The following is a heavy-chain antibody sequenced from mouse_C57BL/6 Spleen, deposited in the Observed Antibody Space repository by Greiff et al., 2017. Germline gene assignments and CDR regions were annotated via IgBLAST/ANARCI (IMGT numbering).Heavy chain of an antibody. J-gene: IGHJ3*01. Sequence: QVQLQQPGAELVKPGASVKMSCTASGYTFTSYWITWVKQRPGQGLEWIGDIYPGSGSTNYNEKFKSKATLTVDTSSSTAYMQLSSLTSEDSAVYYCAIGGYYSNYPFAYWGQGTLVTVSA. V-gene: IGHV1-55*01. CDR2: IYPGSGST. CDR3: AIGGYYSNYPFAY. D-gene: IGHD2-5*01. CDR1: GYTFTSYW.